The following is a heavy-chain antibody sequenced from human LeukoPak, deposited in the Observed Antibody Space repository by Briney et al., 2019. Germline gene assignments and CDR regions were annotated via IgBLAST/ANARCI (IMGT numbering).Heavy chain of an antibody. CDR2: IDSDDGST. Sequence: GGSLRLSCAASGFTFSRDWMHWVRQVPGKGLVWVSRIDSDDGSTSYADSVRGRFTISRDNAKKTLYLQMNSLRVEDTAVYYCLVILTEPTSPSPDGLDIWGQGTMVTVSS. J-gene: IGHJ3*02. CDR1: GFTFSRDW. V-gene: IGHV3-74*01. D-gene: IGHD2-15*01. CDR3: LVILTEPTSPSPDGLDI.